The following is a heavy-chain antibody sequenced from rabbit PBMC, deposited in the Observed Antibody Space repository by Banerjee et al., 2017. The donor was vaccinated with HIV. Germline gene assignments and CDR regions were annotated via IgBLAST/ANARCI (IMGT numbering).Heavy chain of an antibody. CDR3: ARANSGGIYYFHL. D-gene: IGHD1-1*01. V-gene: IGHV1S45*01. Sequence: QEQLKESGGGLVQPGGSLKLSCKASGFDFSSSYYMCWVRQAPGKGLEWIACIDTGSSGSTHYATWVNGRFTISLDNAQNTVFLQMTSLTAADTATYFCARANSGGIYYFHLWGQGTLVTVS. CDR2: IDTGSSGST. CDR1: GFDFSSSYY. J-gene: IGHJ4*01.